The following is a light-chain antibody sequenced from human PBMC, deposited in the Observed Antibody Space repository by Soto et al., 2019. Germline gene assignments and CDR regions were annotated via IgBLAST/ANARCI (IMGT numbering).Light chain of an antibody. Sequence: SALTQPPSASGSPGQSVTISCTGTSSDVGGYNYVSWYQQHPGKAPKLIISEVSKRPSGVPDRFSGSKSGNTASLTVSGLQAEDEADYYCCSNAVGSTYVFGTGTKVTVL. J-gene: IGLJ1*01. V-gene: IGLV2-8*01. CDR2: EVS. CDR1: SSDVGGYNY. CDR3: CSNAVGSTYV.